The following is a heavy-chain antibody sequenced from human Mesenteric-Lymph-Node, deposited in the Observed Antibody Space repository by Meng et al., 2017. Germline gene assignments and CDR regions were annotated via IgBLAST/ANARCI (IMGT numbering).Heavy chain of an antibody. V-gene: IGHV4-4*07. D-gene: IGHD3-22*01. Sequence: GSLRLSCTVSGGSISSYYWSWIRQPAGKGLEWIGRIYTSGSTNYNPSLKSRVTMSVDTSKNQFSLKLSSVTAADTAVYYCARDLDSSGYYYAPYGMDVWGQGTTVTVSS. J-gene: IGHJ6*02. CDR1: GGSISSYY. CDR2: IYTSGST. CDR3: ARDLDSSGYYYAPYGMDV.